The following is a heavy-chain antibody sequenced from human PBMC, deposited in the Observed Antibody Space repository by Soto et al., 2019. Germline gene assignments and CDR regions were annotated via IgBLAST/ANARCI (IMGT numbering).Heavy chain of an antibody. D-gene: IGHD1-26*01. CDR3: ARNRVGGLLIDY. J-gene: IGHJ4*02. CDR2: IYHSGST. Sequence: PSETLSLTCAVSGGSISSSNCRSRVRQPPGKGLEWIGEIYHSGSTNYNPSLKSRVTISVDKSKNQFSLKLSSVTAADTAVYYCARNRVGGLLIDYWGQGTLVTVS. V-gene: IGHV4-4*02. CDR1: GGSISSSNC.